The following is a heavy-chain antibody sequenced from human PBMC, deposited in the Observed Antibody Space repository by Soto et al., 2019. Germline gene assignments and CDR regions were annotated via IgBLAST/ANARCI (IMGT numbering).Heavy chain of an antibody. CDR1: GFRFSGTG. Sequence: QVQLVESGGGVVQPGKSPRLSCAASGFRFSGTGMHWVRQAPGKGLEWLAVISYDGSNKFHADSVKGRFTISRDNSMNTLYLQLNSLRPEDTAVYYCARGAVAGIAYYLDYWGQGTLVTVSS. V-gene: IGHV3-30*03. J-gene: IGHJ4*02. D-gene: IGHD2-15*01. CDR3: ARGAVAGIAYYLDY. CDR2: ISYDGSNK.